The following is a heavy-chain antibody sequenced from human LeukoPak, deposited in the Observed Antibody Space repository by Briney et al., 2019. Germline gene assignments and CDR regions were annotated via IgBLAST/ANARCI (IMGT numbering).Heavy chain of an antibody. CDR2: IIPIFGTA. J-gene: IGHJ4*02. D-gene: IGHD3-22*01. CDR3: ARAPPGDSSGYYYFDY. CDR1: GGTFSSYA. V-gene: IGHV1-69*13. Sequence: SVKVSCKASGGTFSSYAISWVRQAPGQGLEWMGGIIPIFGTANYAQKFQGRVTITADESTSTAYMELSSLRSEDTAVYYCARAPPGDSSGYYYFDYWGQGTLVTVSS.